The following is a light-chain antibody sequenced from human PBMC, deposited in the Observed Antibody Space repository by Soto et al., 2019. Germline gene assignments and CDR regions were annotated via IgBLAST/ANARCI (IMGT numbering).Light chain of an antibody. CDR2: ASS. CDR3: QQLNSYPLT. J-gene: IGKJ4*01. V-gene: IGKV1-9*01. Sequence: DIQLTQSPSFLSASVGDRVTITCRASLSVSSYLAWYQQKPGKAPKLLIYASSTLQTVVPSRFSGSGSGTEFTLTISSLQPEDFATSYCQQLNSYPLTIGGGSKVEIK. CDR1: LSVSSY.